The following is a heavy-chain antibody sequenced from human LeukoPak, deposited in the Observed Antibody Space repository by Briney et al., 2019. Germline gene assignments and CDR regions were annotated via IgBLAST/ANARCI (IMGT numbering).Heavy chain of an antibody. CDR3: AALGYCSGGSCYYIDY. J-gene: IGHJ4*02. D-gene: IGHD2-15*01. CDR1: GGTFISYA. Sequence: ASVKVSCKASGGTFISYAISWVRQAPGQGLEWMGRIIPIFGTANYAQKFQGRVTITTDESTSTAHMELSSLRSEDTAVYYCAALGYCSGGSCYYIDYWGQGTLVTVSS. CDR2: IIPIFGTA. V-gene: IGHV1-69*05.